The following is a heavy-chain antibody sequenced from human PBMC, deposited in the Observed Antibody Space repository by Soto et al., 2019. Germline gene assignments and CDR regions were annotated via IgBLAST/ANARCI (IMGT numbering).Heavy chain of an antibody. CDR2: IYHSGTT. J-gene: IGHJ3*02. Sequence: PSETLSLTCAVSGGSISSSNWWSWVRQSPGKGLEWIGEIYHSGTTNYNPSLRSRVTLSVDKSKNQFSLQLSSVTAADTAVYYCARARELRPYDAFDSWGQVKMVTVSS. CDR1: GGSISSSNW. CDR3: ARARELRPYDAFDS. V-gene: IGHV4-4*02. D-gene: IGHD1-26*01.